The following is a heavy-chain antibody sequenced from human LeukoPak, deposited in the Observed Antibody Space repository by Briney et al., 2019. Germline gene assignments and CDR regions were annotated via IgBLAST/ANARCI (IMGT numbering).Heavy chain of an antibody. V-gene: IGHV4-61*01. CDR3: ARGAAGYSYG. Sequence: SETLSLTCTVSGASVSSASYWTWIRQPPGKGVEWIAHIYNGVNTNYNPSLKSRVTISIDTSKNQFSLRLSSVTAADTAMYYCARGAAGYSYGWGQGTLVTVSS. CDR2: IYNGVNT. D-gene: IGHD5-18*01. J-gene: IGHJ4*02. CDR1: GASVSSASY.